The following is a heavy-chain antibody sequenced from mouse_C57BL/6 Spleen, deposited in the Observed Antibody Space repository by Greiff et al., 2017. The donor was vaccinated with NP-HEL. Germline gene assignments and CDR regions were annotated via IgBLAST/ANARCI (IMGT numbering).Heavy chain of an antibody. D-gene: IGHD1-1*01. Sequence: VKVVESGPELVKPGASVKISCKASGYAFSSSWMNWVKQRPGKGLEWIGRIYPGDGDTNYNGKFKGKATLTADKSSSTAYMQLSSLTSEDSAVYFCASYGSSHYYAMDYWGQGTSVTVSS. J-gene: IGHJ4*01. CDR3: ASYGSSHYYAMDY. CDR2: IYPGDGDT. CDR1: GYAFSSSW. V-gene: IGHV1-82*01.